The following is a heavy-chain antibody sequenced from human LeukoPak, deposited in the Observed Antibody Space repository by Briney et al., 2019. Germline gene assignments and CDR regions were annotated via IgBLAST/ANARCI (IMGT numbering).Heavy chain of an antibody. Sequence: ASVKVSCKTSGYTFTGYYLHWVRQAPGQRPEWMGRIDPDSGGTHYGQKFQGRVTVTRDTSITTVYMELSGLTSDDTAVYYCARAPGPYTTGRFDFWGQGTLVTVSS. D-gene: IGHD2-2*02. CDR2: IDPDSGGT. CDR1: GYTFTGYY. J-gene: IGHJ4*02. CDR3: ARAPGPYTTGRFDF. V-gene: IGHV1-2*02.